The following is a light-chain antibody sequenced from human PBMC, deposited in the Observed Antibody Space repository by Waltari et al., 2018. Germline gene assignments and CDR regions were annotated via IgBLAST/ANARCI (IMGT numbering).Light chain of an antibody. CDR3: QQYSYSPNT. CDR1: QSVYSSY. CDR2: DAS. J-gene: IGKJ2*01. V-gene: IGKV3-20*01. Sequence: EIVLTQSPGTLSLSPWQRATLSCRASQSVYSSYLAWYQQKPGQAPRLLIFDASNRATGIPDRFSGSGSGTDFTLTISRLEPEDFAVYFCQQYSYSPNTFGQGTKLEI.